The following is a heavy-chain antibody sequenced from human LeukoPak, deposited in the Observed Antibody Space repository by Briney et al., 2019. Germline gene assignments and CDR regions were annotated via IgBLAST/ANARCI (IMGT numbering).Heavy chain of an antibody. CDR3: ASTGITTVTVGWFDP. J-gene: IGHJ5*02. Sequence: GGSLRLSCAASGFTFSSHWFHWVRQAPGKGLVWVSRINPVASITNYADSVKGRFTVSRDNAMNTLYLQINSLRAEDTAVYYCASTGITTVTVGWFDPWGQGTLVTVSS. CDR2: INPVASIT. CDR1: GFTFSSHW. D-gene: IGHD4-17*01. V-gene: IGHV3-74*01.